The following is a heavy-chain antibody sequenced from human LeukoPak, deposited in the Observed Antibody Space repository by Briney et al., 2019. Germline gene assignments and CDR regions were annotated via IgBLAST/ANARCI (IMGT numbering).Heavy chain of an antibody. Sequence: ASVKVSCKVSGYTLTELSTHWVRQAPGKGLEWMGGFDPEDGETIYAQKFQGRVTMTEDTSTDTAYMELSSLRSEDTAVYYCATQGYSYGYDANYYYYYGMDVWGQGTTVTVSS. CDR1: GYTLTELS. CDR3: ATQGYSYGYDANYYYYYGMDV. J-gene: IGHJ6*02. V-gene: IGHV1-24*01. D-gene: IGHD5-18*01. CDR2: FDPEDGET.